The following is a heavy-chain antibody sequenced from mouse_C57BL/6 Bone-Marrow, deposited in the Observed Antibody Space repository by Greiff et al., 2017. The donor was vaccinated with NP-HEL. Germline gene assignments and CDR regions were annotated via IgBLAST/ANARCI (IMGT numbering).Heavy chain of an antibody. J-gene: IGHJ1*03. CDR1: GYTFTSYG. Sequence: LQESGAELARPGASVKLSCKASGYTFTSYGISWVKQRTGQGLEWIGEIYPRSGNTYYNEKFKGKATLTADKSSSTAYMELRSLTSEDSAVYFCARSGYGSDWYFDVWGTGTTVTVSS. CDR3: ARSGYGSDWYFDV. V-gene: IGHV1-81*01. D-gene: IGHD1-1*01. CDR2: IYPRSGNT.